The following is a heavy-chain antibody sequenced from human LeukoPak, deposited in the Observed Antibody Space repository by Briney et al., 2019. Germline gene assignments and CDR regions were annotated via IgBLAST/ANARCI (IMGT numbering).Heavy chain of an antibody. J-gene: IGHJ5*02. V-gene: IGHV4-31*03. CDR3: ARVLGVVVPAAMSGWFDP. CDR1: GGSISSGGYY. Sequence: SETLSLTCTVSGGSISSGGYYWSWNRQHPGKGLEWIGYIYYSGSTYYNPSLKSRITISVDTSKNQFSLKLSSVTAADTAVYYCARVLGVVVPAAMSGWFDPWGQGTLVTVSS. CDR2: IYYSGST. D-gene: IGHD2-2*01.